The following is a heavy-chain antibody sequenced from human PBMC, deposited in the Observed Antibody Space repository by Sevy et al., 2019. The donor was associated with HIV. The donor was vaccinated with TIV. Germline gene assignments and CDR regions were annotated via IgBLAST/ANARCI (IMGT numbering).Heavy chain of an antibody. CDR1: GISFNNDG. D-gene: IGHD3-16*01. CDR3: AQVGGSKSDLFEFYAMHV. V-gene: IGHV3-30*18. J-gene: IGHJ6*02. Sequence: GGSLRLSCAASGISFNNDGMHWVRRAPGKGLEWLAVISYDGTNQYYADSVKGRFTISRDDSKNTLYLQMNSLRVEDTAVYYCAQVGGSKSDLFEFYAMHVWGQGTTVTVSS. CDR2: ISYDGTNQ.